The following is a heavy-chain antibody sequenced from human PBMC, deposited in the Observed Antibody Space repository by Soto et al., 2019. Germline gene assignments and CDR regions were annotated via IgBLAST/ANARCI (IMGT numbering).Heavy chain of an antibody. Sequence: GGSLRLSCTASGFAFRSHAMQWVRQAPGKGLEWVAVISSDGATKYVADSLKGRFTISRDNFESTMSLQMNNLRPEDTALYYCARSSVHIAAAGRTELWGPGTRVRVSS. J-gene: IGHJ4*02. CDR1: GFAFRSHA. D-gene: IGHD6-13*01. CDR3: ARSSVHIAAAGRTEL. V-gene: IGHV3-30*14. CDR2: ISSDGATK.